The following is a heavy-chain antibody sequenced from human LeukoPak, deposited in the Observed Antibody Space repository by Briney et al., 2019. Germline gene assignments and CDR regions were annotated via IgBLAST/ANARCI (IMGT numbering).Heavy chain of an antibody. J-gene: IGHJ5*02. D-gene: IGHD4-17*01. CDR1: GYTFTSYG. CDR3: AREGADDHGRLLWFDP. CDR2: ISAYNNYT. Sequence: EASVKVSCKASGYTFTSYGISWVRQAPGQGLEWMGKISAYNNYTTYAQKFQGRIAMTTDTSTNTAYMDLRSLRSDDTAFYYCAREGADDHGRLLWFDPWGQGTLVTVSS. V-gene: IGHV1-18*01.